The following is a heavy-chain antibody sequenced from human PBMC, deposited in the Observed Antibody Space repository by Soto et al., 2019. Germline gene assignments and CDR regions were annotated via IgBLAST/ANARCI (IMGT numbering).Heavy chain of an antibody. J-gene: IGHJ5*02. CDR1: GFTFTSSA. Sequence: GASVKVSCKASGFTFTSSAVQWVRQARGQRLEWIGWIVVGSGNTNYAQKFQERVTITRDMSTSTAYMELSSVTAADTAVYYCARTSYDSSGTAADPWGQGTLVTV. CDR3: ARTSYDSSGTAADP. V-gene: IGHV1-58*01. CDR2: IVVGSGNT. D-gene: IGHD3-22*01.